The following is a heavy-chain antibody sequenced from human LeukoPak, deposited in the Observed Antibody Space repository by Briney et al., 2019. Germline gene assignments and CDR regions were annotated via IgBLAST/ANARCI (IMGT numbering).Heavy chain of an antibody. CDR1: GYTFTSYY. Sequence: ASVKVSCKASGYTFTSYYMHWVRQAPGQGLEWMGIINPSGGSTSYAQKLQGRVTMTRDTSTSTVYMELSSLRSEDTAVYYCARLWELPPTVDYWGQGTLVTVSS. D-gene: IGHD1-26*01. V-gene: IGHV1-46*01. CDR2: INPSGGST. CDR3: ARLWELPPTVDY. J-gene: IGHJ4*02.